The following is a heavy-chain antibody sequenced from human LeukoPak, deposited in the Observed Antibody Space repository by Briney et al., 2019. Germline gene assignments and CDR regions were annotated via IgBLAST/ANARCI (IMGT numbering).Heavy chain of an antibody. D-gene: IGHD1-26*01. J-gene: IGHJ3*02. V-gene: IGHV5-51*01. CDR1: GYSFTSYW. CDR3: ARQDHSGSYYGRGAFDI. Sequence: GESPKISCKGSGYSFTSYWIGWVRQMPGKGLEWMGIIYPGDSDTRYSPSFQGQVTISADKSISTAYLQWSSLKASDTAMYYCARQDHSGSYYGRGAFDIWGQGTMVTVSS. CDR2: IYPGDSDT.